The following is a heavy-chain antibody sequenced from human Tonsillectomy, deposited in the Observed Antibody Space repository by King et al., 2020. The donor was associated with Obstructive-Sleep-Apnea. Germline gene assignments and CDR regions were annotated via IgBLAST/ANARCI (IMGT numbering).Heavy chain of an antibody. Sequence: LQLQESGSGLVKPSQTLSLTCAVSGGSISSGGYSWSWIRQPPGKGLEWIGYIYHSGSTYYNPSLKSRVTISVDRSKNQFSLKLSSVTAADTAVYYCARGNNGEEKYFDLWGRGTLVTVSS. CDR3: ARGNNGEEKYFDL. CDR1: GGSISSGGYS. J-gene: IGHJ2*01. D-gene: IGHD1/OR15-1a*01. CDR2: IYHSGST. V-gene: IGHV4-30-2*01.